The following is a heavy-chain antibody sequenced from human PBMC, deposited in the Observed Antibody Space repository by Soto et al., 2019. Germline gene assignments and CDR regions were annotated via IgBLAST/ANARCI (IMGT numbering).Heavy chain of an antibody. CDR3: EPGLGLHSGNYHWFDP. V-gene: IGHV1-18*01. CDR1: GFTFLSYG. Sequence: ASVKVSCKASGFTFLSYGISWLRQAPGQGLEWMGCIIVFNGYTNYAQNFQGRLTMSTDTSNNTAYMELKSLRSDDTAVYYCEPGLGLHSGNYHWFDPWGQGTPVTVSS. CDR2: IIVFNGYT. J-gene: IGHJ5*02. D-gene: IGHD1-26*01.